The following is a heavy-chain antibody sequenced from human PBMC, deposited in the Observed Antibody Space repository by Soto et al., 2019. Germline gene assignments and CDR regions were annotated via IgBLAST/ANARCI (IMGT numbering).Heavy chain of an antibody. V-gene: IGHV1-18*01. Sequence: ASVKVSCKASGYTFTSYGISWVRQAPGQGLEWMGWISAYNGNTNYAQKLQGRVTMTTDTSTSTAYMELRSLRSDDTAVYYCARDNTIFGVVITIDAFDIWGQGTMVTV. J-gene: IGHJ3*02. CDR3: ARDNTIFGVVITIDAFDI. D-gene: IGHD3-3*01. CDR2: ISAYNGNT. CDR1: GYTFTSYG.